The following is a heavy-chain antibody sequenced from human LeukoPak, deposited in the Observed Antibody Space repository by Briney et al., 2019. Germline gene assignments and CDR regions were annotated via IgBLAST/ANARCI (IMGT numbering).Heavy chain of an antibody. D-gene: IGHD5-18*01. CDR2: ISAYNGNT. Sequence: ASVKVSCKASGYTFTSYGISWVRQAPGQGLEWMGWISAYNGNTSYAQKLQGRVTMTTDTSTSTAYMELRSLRSDDTAVYYCARNLDSYGTYYFDYWGQGTLVTVSS. J-gene: IGHJ4*02. CDR1: GYTFTSYG. V-gene: IGHV1-18*01. CDR3: ARNLDSYGTYYFDY.